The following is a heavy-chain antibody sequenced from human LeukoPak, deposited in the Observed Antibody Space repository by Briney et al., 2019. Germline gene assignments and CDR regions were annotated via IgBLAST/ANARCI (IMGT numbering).Heavy chain of an antibody. CDR3: ARDGGHCSSASCYSYWFDP. J-gene: IGHJ5*02. CDR1: GYTFTSYG. CDR2: ISAYNGNT. V-gene: IGHV1-18*01. Sequence: ASVKVSCKASGYTFTSYGISWVRQAPGQGLEWMGWISAYNGNTNYAQKLQGRVTMTTDTSTSTAYMELRSLRSDDTAVYYCARDGGHCSSASCYSYWFDPWGQGTLVTVYS. D-gene: IGHD2-2*01.